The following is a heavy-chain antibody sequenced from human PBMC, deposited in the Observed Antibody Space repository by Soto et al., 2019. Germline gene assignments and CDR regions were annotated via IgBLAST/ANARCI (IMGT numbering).Heavy chain of an antibody. CDR2: IYYSGST. CDR3: ARGSYYYDSSGYYHY. D-gene: IGHD3-22*01. CDR1: GGSISSGDYY. J-gene: IGHJ4*01. Sequence: PAETLSLTCTVSGGSISSGDYYWSWIRQPPGKGLEWIGYIYYSGSTYYNPSLKSRVTISVDTSKNQFSLKLSSVTAADTAVYYCARGSYYYDSSGYYHYWGQGPLVPVS. V-gene: IGHV4-30-4*01.